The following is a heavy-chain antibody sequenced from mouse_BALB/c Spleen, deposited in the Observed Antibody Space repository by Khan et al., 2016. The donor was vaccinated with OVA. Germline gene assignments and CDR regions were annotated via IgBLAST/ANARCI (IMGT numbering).Heavy chain of an antibody. CDR2: IITDSGVP. J-gene: IGHJ1*01. Sequence: QIQLVQSGPELKKPGESVRISCKASGYTFTTVGMQWVQKMPGKGLEWIGWIITDSGVPKYAEDFKGRFAFSLETSASTAYLQIRNLKNEDTATYFCARSYRYYWYFDVWGAGTTLTVSS. CDR1: GYTFTTVG. D-gene: IGHD2-14*01. CDR3: ARSYRYYWYFDV. V-gene: IGHV9-4*02.